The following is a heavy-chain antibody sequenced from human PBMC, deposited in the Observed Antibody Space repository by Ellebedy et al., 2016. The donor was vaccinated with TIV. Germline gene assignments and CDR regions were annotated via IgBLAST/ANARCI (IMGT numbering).Heavy chain of an antibody. CDR3: VRDSENYSFDY. CDR1: GFTFRNYW. J-gene: IGHJ4*02. Sequence: GESLKISCAASGFTFRNYWMHWVRQVPGKGLVWVSRVSKDGTSASYADFVKGRFTMSRDNANDAVFLQMNSLRAEYTAVYYCVRDSENYSFDYWGQGTLVTVSS. D-gene: IGHD3-10*01. CDR2: VSKDGTSA. V-gene: IGHV3-74*01.